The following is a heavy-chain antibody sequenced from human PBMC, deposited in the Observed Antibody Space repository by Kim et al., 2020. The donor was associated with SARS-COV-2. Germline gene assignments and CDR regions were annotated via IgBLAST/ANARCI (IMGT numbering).Heavy chain of an antibody. CDR2: VNNNNNP. CDR3: AKDHPSSGWPTFDS. V-gene: IGHV3-23*05. D-gene: IGHD6-19*01. Sequence: GGSLRLSCAASGFTFSRRAMSWVRQVPGKGLEWIASVNNNNNPYYADSVKGRFTVSRDITKDTLYLQMNSLRADYTALYYCAKDHPSSGWPTFDSLGQGT. J-gene: IGHJ4*02. CDR1: GFTFSRRA.